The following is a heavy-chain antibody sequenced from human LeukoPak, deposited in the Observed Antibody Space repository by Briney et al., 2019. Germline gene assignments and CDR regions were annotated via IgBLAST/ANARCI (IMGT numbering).Heavy chain of an antibody. D-gene: IGHD2-15*01. V-gene: IGHV3-30*02. J-gene: IGHJ6*03. CDR1: GFTFSSYG. CDR3: AKDGSEADYYYYYYYMDV. Sequence: GGSLRLSCAASGFTFSSYGMHWVRQAPGKGLEWVAFIRYDGSNKYYADSVKGRFTVSRDNSKNTLYLQMNSLRAEDTAVYYCAKDGSEADYYYYYYYMDVWGKGTTVTISS. CDR2: IRYDGSNK.